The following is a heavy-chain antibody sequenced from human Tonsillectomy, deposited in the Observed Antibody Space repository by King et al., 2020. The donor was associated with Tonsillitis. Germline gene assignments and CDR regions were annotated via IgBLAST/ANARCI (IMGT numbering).Heavy chain of an antibody. V-gene: IGHV4-39*01. Sequence: QLQESGPGLVKPSETLSLTCTVSGGSISSSRYSCGWIRQPPGKGLGGVGNIYYSGRTYYNPSLKSRVTISVDTSKNQFSLKLSSVTAADTAVYYCGTYDAFDIWGQGTMVTVSS. CDR2: IYYSGRT. CDR3: GTYDAFDI. J-gene: IGHJ3*02. CDR1: GGSISSSRYS.